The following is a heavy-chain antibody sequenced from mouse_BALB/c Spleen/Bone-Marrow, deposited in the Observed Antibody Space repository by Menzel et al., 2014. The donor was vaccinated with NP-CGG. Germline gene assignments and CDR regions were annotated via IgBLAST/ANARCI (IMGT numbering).Heavy chain of an antibody. J-gene: IGHJ3*01. CDR1: GFTFSNYW. V-gene: IGHV6-6*02. CDR2: IRLKSNNYAT. Sequence: EVKLVESGGGLVQPGGSMKLSCVASGFTFSNYWMNWVRRSPEKGLEWVAEIRLKSNNYATHYAESVKGRFTISRDDPKSSVYLQMNNLRAEDTGIYYCTTGFAYWGQGTLVTVSA. CDR3: TTGFAY.